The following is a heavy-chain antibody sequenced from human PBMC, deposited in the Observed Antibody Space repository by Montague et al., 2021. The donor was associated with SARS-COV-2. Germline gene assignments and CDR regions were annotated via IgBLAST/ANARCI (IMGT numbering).Heavy chain of an antibody. CDR3: ARGGGSGYRYYFDY. CDR2: IYYSGRT. J-gene: IGHJ4*02. Sequence: ETLSLTCTVSGGSISSYHWNWIRQPPGKGLEWIGYIYYSGRTNYNPSLKSRVTISVDTSKNQFSLKLSSVTAADTAVYYCARGGGSGYRYYFDYWGQGSLVTVSS. V-gene: IGHV4-59*01. CDR1: GGSISSYH. D-gene: IGHD3-22*01.